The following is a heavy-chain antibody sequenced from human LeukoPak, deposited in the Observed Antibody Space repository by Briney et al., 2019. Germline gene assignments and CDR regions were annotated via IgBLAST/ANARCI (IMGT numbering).Heavy chain of an antibody. CDR3: AKDESRYSYGYHVDY. CDR2: ISSSSSYI. Sequence: GGSLRLSCAASGFTFSSYSMNWVRQAPGKGLEWVSSISSSSSYIYYADSVKGRFTISRDNSKNTLYLQMNSLRAEDTAVYYCAKDESRYSYGYHVDYWGQGTLVTVSS. CDR1: GFTFSSYS. D-gene: IGHD5-18*01. V-gene: IGHV3-21*04. J-gene: IGHJ4*02.